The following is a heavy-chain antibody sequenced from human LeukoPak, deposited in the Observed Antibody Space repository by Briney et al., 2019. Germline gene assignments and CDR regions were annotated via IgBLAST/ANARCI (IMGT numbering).Heavy chain of an antibody. CDR2: INHSGST. D-gene: IGHD3-22*01. Sequence: SETLSLTCAVYGGSFSGYYWSWIRQPPGKGLEWIGEINHSGSTNYNPSLKSRVTISVDTSKNQFSLKLSSVTAADTAVYYCARDLPTYYYDSSGPDAFDIWGQGTMVTVSS. V-gene: IGHV4-34*01. J-gene: IGHJ3*02. CDR1: GGSFSGYY. CDR3: ARDLPTYYYDSSGPDAFDI.